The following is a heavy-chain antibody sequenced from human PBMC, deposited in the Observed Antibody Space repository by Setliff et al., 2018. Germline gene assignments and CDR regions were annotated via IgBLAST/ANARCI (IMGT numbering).Heavy chain of an antibody. J-gene: IGHJ4*02. CDR2: ISAYTGNT. CDR3: SRLVRYCTTTTCQRASGAEL. Sequence: SVKVSRKASGYTFTSSGITWVRQAPGQGLEWMGWISAYTGNTNYAQKLQGRVTMTTDTSTNTAYMELRSLTSDDTAVYFCSRLVRYCTTTTCQRASGAELWGQGTLVTVSS. V-gene: IGHV1-18*01. D-gene: IGHD2-8*01. CDR1: GYTFTSSG.